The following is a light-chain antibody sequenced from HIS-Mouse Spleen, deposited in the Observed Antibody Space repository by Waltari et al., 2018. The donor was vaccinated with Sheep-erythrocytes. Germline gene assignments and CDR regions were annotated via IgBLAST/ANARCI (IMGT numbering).Light chain of an antibody. CDR2: EGS. CDR1: SRAVGSFNL. V-gene: IGLV2-23*01. J-gene: IGLJ3*02. Sequence: QSALTQPASVSGSPGQSITLSCTGPSRAVGSFNLLSWYQPHPGQAPKLMIYEGSKRPSGVSNRFSGSKSGNTASLTISGLQAEDEADYYCCSYAGSSTPWVFGGGTKLTVL. CDR3: CSYAGSSTPWV.